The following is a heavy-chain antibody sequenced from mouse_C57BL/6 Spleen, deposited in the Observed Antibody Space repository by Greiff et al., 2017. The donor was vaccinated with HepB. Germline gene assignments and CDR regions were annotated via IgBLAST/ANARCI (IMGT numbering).Heavy chain of an antibody. J-gene: IGHJ2*01. V-gene: IGHV1-81*01. Sequence: QVQLQQSGAELARPGASVKLTCKASGYTFTSYGISWVKQRTGQGLEWIGEIYPRSGNTYYNEKFKGKATLTADKSSSTAYMELRSLTSEDSAVYFCARSIYDGYYVYYFDYWGQGTTLTVSS. CDR2: IYPRSGNT. CDR3: ARSIYDGYYVYYFDY. D-gene: IGHD2-3*01. CDR1: GYTFTSYG.